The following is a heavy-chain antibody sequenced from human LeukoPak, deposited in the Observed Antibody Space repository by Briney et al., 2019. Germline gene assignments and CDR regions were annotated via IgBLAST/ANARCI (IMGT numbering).Heavy chain of an antibody. CDR3: AKWAGGNRGYFDY. J-gene: IGHJ4*02. CDR1: GFSLSGYW. D-gene: IGHD2-8*02. V-gene: IGHV3-74*01. Sequence: GGSLRLSCVASGFSLSGYWMYWVRQAPGKGLMYISRNNGDGSTTNYADVVKGRFTMSRDNSKNTLYLQMNSLRAEDTAVYYCAKWAGGNRGYFDYWGQGTLVTVSS. CDR2: NNGDGSTT.